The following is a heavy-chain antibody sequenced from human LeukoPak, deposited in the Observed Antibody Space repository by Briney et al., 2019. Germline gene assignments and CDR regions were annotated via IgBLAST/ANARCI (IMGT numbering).Heavy chain of an antibody. V-gene: IGHV3-23*01. Sequence: GGSLRLSCAASGFTFSSYAMSWVRQAPGKGLEWVSAISGSGGSTYFEDSVKGRFTISRDNSKNTLYLQMNSLRAEDTAVYYCAKDIIGATRFDYWGQGTLVTVSS. D-gene: IGHD1-26*01. J-gene: IGHJ4*02. CDR1: GFTFSSYA. CDR3: AKDIIGATRFDY. CDR2: ISGSGGST.